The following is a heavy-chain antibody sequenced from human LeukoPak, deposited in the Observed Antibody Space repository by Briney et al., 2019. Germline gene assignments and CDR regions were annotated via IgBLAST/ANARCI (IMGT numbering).Heavy chain of an antibody. Sequence: SETLSLTCTVSGGSISSANYYWSWIRQPPGKGLEWIGYIYYSGSTYYNPSLKSRVTISVDTSKNQFSLKLSSVTAADTAVYYCARETLTTSRWFGPWGQGTLITVSS. J-gene: IGHJ5*02. D-gene: IGHD4-17*01. CDR2: IYYSGST. CDR1: GGSISSANYY. CDR3: ARETLTTSRWFGP. V-gene: IGHV4-30-4*01.